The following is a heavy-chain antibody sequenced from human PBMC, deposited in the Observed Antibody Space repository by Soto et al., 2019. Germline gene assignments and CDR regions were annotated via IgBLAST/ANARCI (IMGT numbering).Heavy chain of an antibody. CDR1: GGSISSYY. V-gene: IGHV4-59*01. J-gene: IGHJ6*02. D-gene: IGHD3-22*01. CDR2: SYYSGST. Sequence: QVQLQESGPGLVKPSETLSLTCTVSGGSISSYYWSWIRQPPGKGLEWIGYSYYSGSTNYNPSLKSRVTISEDTSKNQFSLKLSSVTAADTAVYYCARGRYYYDSSGYHPDYYYYGMDVWGQGTTVTVSS. CDR3: ARGRYYYDSSGYHPDYYYYGMDV.